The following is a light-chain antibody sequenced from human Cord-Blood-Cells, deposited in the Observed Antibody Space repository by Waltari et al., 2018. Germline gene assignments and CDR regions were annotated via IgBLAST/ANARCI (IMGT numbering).Light chain of an antibody. V-gene: IGKV2-30*02. CDR1: QSLVHSDGNTY. J-gene: IGKJ2*01. CDR2: KVS. Sequence: DVVMTQSPLSLPVTLGQPASISCRSSQSLVHSDGNTYLNWFQQRPGQSPRRLIYKVSNRDSGVPDRFSGSGSGTDFTLKTSRVEAEDVGVYYCMQGTHWLYTFGQGTKLEIK. CDR3: MQGTHWLYT.